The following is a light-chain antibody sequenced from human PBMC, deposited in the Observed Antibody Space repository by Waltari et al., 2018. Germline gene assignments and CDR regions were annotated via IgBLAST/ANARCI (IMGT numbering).Light chain of an antibody. CDR1: ALPRNY. J-gene: IGLJ3*02. CDR2: EDM. CDR3: LSADHSVDHRV. V-gene: IGLV3-10*01. Sequence: SYELRQPPSVSVYPGQTARITCLGDALPRNYAYRYQQKSGQPPVMVIYEDMKRPSGIPERFSGSNSGAVATLTISGAQFDDEADYYCLSADHSVDHRVFGGGTKLTVL.